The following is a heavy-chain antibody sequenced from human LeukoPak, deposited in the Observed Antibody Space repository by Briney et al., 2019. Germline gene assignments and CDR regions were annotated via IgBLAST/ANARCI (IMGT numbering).Heavy chain of an antibody. CDR2: IKQDGSER. CDR1: GLTFSSYW. V-gene: IGHV3-7*01. D-gene: IGHD1-1*01. J-gene: IGHJ4*02. CDR3: ARDAEELEPPV. Sequence: GGSLRLSCAASGLTFSSYWMSWVRQAPGKGLEWVANIKQDGSERYYVDSVKGRFTISRDNAKNSLYLQMNSLRAEDTAVYYCARDAEELEPPVWGQGTLVTVSS.